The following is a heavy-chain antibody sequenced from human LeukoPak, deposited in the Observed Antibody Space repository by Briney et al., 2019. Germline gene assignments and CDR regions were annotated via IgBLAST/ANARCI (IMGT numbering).Heavy chain of an antibody. J-gene: IGHJ4*02. Sequence: PGWFLRLSCAASECTISYYTMYWRRQARGNGLELVTGISWNSGSIGYADSVKGRFTISRDNAKTALYLQMNSLRAEDTALYYCAKVQCRSPICYNDYWGQGTLVTVSS. CDR1: ECTISYYT. D-gene: IGHD2-2*02. CDR3: AKVQCRSPICYNDY. CDR2: ISWNSGSI. V-gene: IGHV3-9*01.